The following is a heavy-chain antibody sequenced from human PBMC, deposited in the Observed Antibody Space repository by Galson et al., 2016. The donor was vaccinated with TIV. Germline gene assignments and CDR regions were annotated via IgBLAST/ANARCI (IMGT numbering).Heavy chain of an antibody. V-gene: IGHV1-46*01. Sequence: SVKVSCKASGYTFITYYVYWIRQAPGQGPEWVGVINPSGGSTTYAEKFQGRITITRDTSISTVHMELHSLTSDDTALYFSAREGSTGRKSPFDIWGQGTMVTVSS. CDR2: INPSGGST. CDR3: AREGSTGRKSPFDI. D-gene: IGHD1-1*01. J-gene: IGHJ3*02. CDR1: GYTFITYY.